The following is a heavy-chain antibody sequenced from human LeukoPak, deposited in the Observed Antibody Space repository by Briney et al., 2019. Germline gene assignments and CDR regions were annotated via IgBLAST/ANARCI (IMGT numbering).Heavy chain of an antibody. V-gene: IGHV3-48*04. CDR1: GFTFSSYG. D-gene: IGHD1-1*01. CDR3: ARVASSNTKYNGFDI. CDR2: ISSDSSPI. J-gene: IGHJ3*02. Sequence: GGSLRLSCAASGFTFSSYGMNWVRQAPGKGLEWVSYISSDSSPIYYADSVKGRFTISRDNAKNSLYLQMNSLRAEDTAVYYCARVASSNTKYNGFDIWGQGTMVTVSS.